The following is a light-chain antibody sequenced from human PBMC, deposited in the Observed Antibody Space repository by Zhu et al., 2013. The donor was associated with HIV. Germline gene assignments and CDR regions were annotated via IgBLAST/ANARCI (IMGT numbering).Light chain of an antibody. CDR1: QTISTW. V-gene: IGKV1-5*03. CDR3: QQYSDYSVT. J-gene: IGKJ4*01. CDR2: KAS. Sequence: IQLTQSPSTLSASVGDRVTLTCRASQTISTWLAWYQQKPGKAPKLLISKASNLESGVPSRFSASGSGTQFTLTITGLQPDDFATYYCQQYSDYSVTFGGGTKVEMK.